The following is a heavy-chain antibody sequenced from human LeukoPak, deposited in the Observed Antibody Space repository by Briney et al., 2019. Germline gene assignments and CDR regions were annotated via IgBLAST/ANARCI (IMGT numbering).Heavy chain of an antibody. Sequence: PSETLSLTCTVSGGSISSYYWSWIRQPPGKGLEWIGYIYYSGSTNYNPSLKSRVTISVDTSKNQFSLKLSSVTAADTAVYYCARARGRFLEWLLWDFDYWGQGTLVTVSS. D-gene: IGHD3-3*01. CDR2: IYYSGST. CDR3: ARARGRFLEWLLWDFDY. J-gene: IGHJ4*02. CDR1: GGSISSYY. V-gene: IGHV4-59*01.